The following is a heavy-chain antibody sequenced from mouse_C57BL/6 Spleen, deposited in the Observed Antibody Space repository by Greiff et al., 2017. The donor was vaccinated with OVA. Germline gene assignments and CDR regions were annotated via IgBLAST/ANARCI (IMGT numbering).Heavy chain of an antibody. V-gene: IGHV1-15*01. CDR1: GYTFTDYE. CDR2: IDPETGGT. Sequence: VQLQQSGAELVRPGASVTLSCKASGYTFTDYEMHWVKQTPVHGLEWIGAIDPETGGTAYNQKFKGKAILTADKSSSTAYMELRSLTSEDSAVYYCTRKFYYDYEGVWGTGTTVTVSS. D-gene: IGHD2-4*01. J-gene: IGHJ1*03. CDR3: TRKFYYDYEGV.